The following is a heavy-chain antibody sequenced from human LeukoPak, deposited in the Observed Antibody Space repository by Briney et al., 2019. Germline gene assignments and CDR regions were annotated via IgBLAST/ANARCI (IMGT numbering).Heavy chain of an antibody. CDR2: IIPIFGTA. D-gene: IGHD3-3*01. V-gene: IGHV1-69*05. Sequence: SVKVSCKASGGTFSSYAISWVRQAPGQGLEWMGGIIPIFGTANYAQKFQGRVTITTDESTSTAYMELSSLRSEDTAVYYCARGPPQGSGPDYWGQGTLVTVSS. J-gene: IGHJ4*02. CDR1: GGTFSSYA. CDR3: ARGPPQGSGPDY.